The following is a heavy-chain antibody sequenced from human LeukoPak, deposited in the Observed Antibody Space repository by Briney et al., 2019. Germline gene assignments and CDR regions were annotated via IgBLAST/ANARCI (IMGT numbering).Heavy chain of an antibody. D-gene: IGHD3-22*01. V-gene: IGHV3-23*01. CDR2: ISGSGGST. CDR1: GFTFSSYA. CDR3: AKSGGYYDSSGYRLAFADY. J-gene: IGHJ4*02. Sequence: PGGSLRLSCAASGFTFSSYAMSWVRQAPGKGLEWVSAISGSGGSTYYADSVKGRFTISRDNSKNTLYLQMNSLRAEDTAVYYRAKSGGYYDSSGYRLAFADYWGQGTLVTVSS.